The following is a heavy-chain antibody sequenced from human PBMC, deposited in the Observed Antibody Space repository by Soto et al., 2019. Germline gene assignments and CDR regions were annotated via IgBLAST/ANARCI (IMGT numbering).Heavy chain of an antibody. D-gene: IGHD3-9*01. Sequence: SETLSLTCTVSGGSVSSGSYYWSWIRQPPGKGLEWIGYIYYSGSTNYNPSLKSRVTISVDTSKNQFSLKLSSVTAADTAVYYCARDVLNILTGPSVSRFDPWGQGTLVTVSS. J-gene: IGHJ5*02. CDR3: ARDVLNILTGPSVSRFDP. V-gene: IGHV4-61*01. CDR2: IYYSGST. CDR1: GGSVSSGSYY.